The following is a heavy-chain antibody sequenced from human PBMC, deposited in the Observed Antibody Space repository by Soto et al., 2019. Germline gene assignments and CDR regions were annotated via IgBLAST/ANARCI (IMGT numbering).Heavy chain of an antibody. D-gene: IGHD5-18*01. CDR3: AREGNGYEDY. CDR2: ISGKNDKR. V-gene: IGHV1-18*04. CDR1: GYTFTRYG. J-gene: IGHJ4*02. Sequence: QVQLVQSGGEIKKPGASVNVSCKASGYTFTRYGISWVRQAPGQGLEWMGWISGKNDKRNHAQKFRGRITMTTDTSTNTAYLEVRSLGSDDTAIYYCAREGNGYEDYWGQGTLVTVSS.